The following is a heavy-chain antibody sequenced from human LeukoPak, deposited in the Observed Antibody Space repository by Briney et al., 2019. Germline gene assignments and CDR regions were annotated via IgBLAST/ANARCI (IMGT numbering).Heavy chain of an antibody. CDR3: AALEYSGSYYDY. Sequence: SVKVSCKASGFTFTSSAMQWVRQARGERLEWIGWIVVGSGNTNYAQKFQERVTITRDMSTSTAYMELSSLRSEDTAVYYCAALEYSGSYYDYWGQGTLVTVSS. D-gene: IGHD1-26*01. V-gene: IGHV1-58*02. CDR2: IVVGSGNT. CDR1: GFTFTSSA. J-gene: IGHJ4*02.